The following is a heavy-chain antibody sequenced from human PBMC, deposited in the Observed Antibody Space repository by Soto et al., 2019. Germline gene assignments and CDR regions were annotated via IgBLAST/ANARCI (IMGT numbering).Heavy chain of an antibody. J-gene: IGHJ4*02. Sequence: SVKVSCKASGDTFSTYTITWVRQAPRQGLEWMGRIIPILGTANYAQRFQDRVTITADESTNTVYMELSSLRSEDTAVYFCASGIQLWLRRINNGYSGWGQGTLVTVSS. D-gene: IGHD5-18*01. CDR2: IIPILGTA. V-gene: IGHV1-69*08. CDR3: ASGIQLWLRRINNGYSG. CDR1: GDTFSTYT.